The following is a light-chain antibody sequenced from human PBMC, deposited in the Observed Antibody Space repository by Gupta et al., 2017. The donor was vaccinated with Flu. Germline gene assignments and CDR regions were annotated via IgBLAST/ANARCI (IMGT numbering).Light chain of an antibody. CDR1: STVIGGYNH. CDR2: AVS. V-gene: IGLV2-14*03. Sequence: TSTVIGGYNHISWYQQHPGQAPKLIINAVSDRPSGISNLFGGPKSGNTASLTIAGLQAEDEADYCCKSYTSSRTLVFGGGTKLTVL. J-gene: IGLJ3*02. CDR3: KSYTSSRTLV.